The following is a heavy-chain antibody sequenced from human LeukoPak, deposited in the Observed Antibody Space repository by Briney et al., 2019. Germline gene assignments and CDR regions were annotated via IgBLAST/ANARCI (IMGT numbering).Heavy chain of an antibody. CDR3: ARDRPSVDWRAFDI. CDR2: IYYSGST. V-gene: IGHV4-59*12. D-gene: IGHD1-1*01. Sequence: PSETLSLTCTVSGGSISSYYWSWIRQPPGKGLEWIGYIYYSGSTNYNPSLKSRVTISVDTSKNQFSLKLSSVTAADTAVYYCARDRPSVDWRAFDIWGRGTMVTVSS. J-gene: IGHJ3*02. CDR1: GGSISSYY.